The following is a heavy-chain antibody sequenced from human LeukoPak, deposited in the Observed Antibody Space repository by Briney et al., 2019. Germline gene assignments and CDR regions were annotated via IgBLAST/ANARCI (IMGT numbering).Heavy chain of an antibody. CDR1: GFSFSTHK. CDR2: ISYDGTKI. Sequence: GGSLRLSCAASGFSFSTHKMNWVRQAPGKGLEWVAVISYDGTKIYYSDSAKGRFTISRDNSKNMVYLQKNSLRAEDTALYYCARDSVKLPGISYFDNWGQGTLVTVSS. CDR3: ARDSVKLPGISYFDN. J-gene: IGHJ1*01. V-gene: IGHV3-30-3*01. D-gene: IGHD3-3*02.